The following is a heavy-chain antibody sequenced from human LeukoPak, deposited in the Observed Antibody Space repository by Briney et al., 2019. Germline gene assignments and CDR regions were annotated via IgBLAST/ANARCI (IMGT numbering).Heavy chain of an antibody. Sequence: ASVKVSCKASGYTFTSYGISWVRQAPGQGLEWVGWISAYNGNTNYAQKLQGRVTMTTDTSTSTAYMELRSLRSDDTAVYYCARDDRGYCSSTSCERSDYWGQGTLVTVSS. CDR3: ARDDRGYCSSTSCERSDY. V-gene: IGHV1-18*01. CDR2: ISAYNGNT. J-gene: IGHJ4*02. D-gene: IGHD2-2*01. CDR1: GYTFTSYG.